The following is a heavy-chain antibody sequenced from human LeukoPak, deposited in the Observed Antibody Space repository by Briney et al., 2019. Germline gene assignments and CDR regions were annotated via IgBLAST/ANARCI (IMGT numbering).Heavy chain of an antibody. D-gene: IGHD3-10*01. V-gene: IGHV1-69*13. Sequence: SVKVSCKASGGTFSSYAFSWVRQAPGQGLEWMGGIIPIFGTANYAQKFQGRVTITADESTSTAYMELRSLRSDDTAVYYCARDPQLDYYYYYGMDVWGQGTTVTVSS. CDR2: IIPIFGTA. CDR1: GGTFSSYA. CDR3: ARDPQLDYYYYYGMDV. J-gene: IGHJ6*02.